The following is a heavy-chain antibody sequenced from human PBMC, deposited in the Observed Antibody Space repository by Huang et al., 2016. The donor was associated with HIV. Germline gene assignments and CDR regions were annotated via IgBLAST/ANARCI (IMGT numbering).Heavy chain of an antibody. D-gene: IGHD6-19*01. CDR2: IYYSGST. CDR1: GGSISTSGYY. Sequence: QLQLRESGPGLVKPSETLSLTCTVSGGSISTSGYYWGWIRQPPGKGLEWIGRIYYSGSTAYNPSLTSRVTISVDTSKSQFSLKLSSVTAADTAVYYCARQDTSGWYADPYYFDYWGQGTLVTVSS. CDR3: ARQDTSGWYADPYYFDY. V-gene: IGHV4-39*01. J-gene: IGHJ4*02.